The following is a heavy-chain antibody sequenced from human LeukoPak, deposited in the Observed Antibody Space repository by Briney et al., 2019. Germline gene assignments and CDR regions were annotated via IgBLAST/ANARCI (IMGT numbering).Heavy chain of an antibody. D-gene: IGHD2-2*01. CDR2: ISAYDGNT. J-gene: IGHJ5*02. CDR3: AREACSSTSCYAVRPNWFDP. Sequence: ASVKVSRKACRYTLTNYDINWVRPAPGQGLEGMGCISAYDGNTNYAQKFQGRVTMTTDTSTTTAYMELRSLRSDDTAVYYCAREACSSTSCYAVRPNWFDPWGQGTLVTVSS. CDR1: RYTLTNYD. V-gene: IGHV1-18*04.